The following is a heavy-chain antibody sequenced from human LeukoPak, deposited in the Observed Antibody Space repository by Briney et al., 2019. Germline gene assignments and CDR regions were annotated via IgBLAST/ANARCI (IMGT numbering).Heavy chain of an antibody. Sequence: SVKVSCKASGGTFSSYAISWVRQAPGQGLEWMGGIIPIFGTANYAQKFQGRVTVTADESMSTAYMELSSLRSEDTAVYYCARATSNTAWCFDYWGQGTLVTVSS. J-gene: IGHJ4*02. V-gene: IGHV1-69*13. CDR2: IIPIFGTA. CDR1: GGTFSSYA. D-gene: IGHD5-18*01. CDR3: ARATSNTAWCFDY.